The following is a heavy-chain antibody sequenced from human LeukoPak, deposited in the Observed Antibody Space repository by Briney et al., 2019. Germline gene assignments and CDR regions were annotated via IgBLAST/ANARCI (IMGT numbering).Heavy chain of an antibody. CDR3: ARDHTAMTLYYYYGMDV. Sequence: PGGSLRLSCAASGFTFSSYGMHWVRQAPGKGLEWVAFIRYDGSNKYYADSVKGRFTISRDNSKNTLYLQMNSLRAEDTAVYYCARDHTAMTLYYYYGMDVWGQGTTVTVSS. D-gene: IGHD5-18*01. J-gene: IGHJ6*02. V-gene: IGHV3-30*02. CDR1: GFTFSSYG. CDR2: IRYDGSNK.